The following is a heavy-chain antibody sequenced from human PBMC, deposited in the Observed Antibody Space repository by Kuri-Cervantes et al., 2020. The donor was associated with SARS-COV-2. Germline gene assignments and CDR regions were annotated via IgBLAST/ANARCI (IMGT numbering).Heavy chain of an antibody. J-gene: IGHJ5*02. CDR3: ARDGTAGGSYNWFDP. Sequence: LSLTCAASGFTVSSNYMSWVRQAPGKGLEWVSLIYSGGSTYYADSVKGRFTISRDNSKNTLYLQMNSLRAEDTAVYYCARDGTAGGSYNWFDPWGQGTLVTVSS. V-gene: IGHV3-53*01. CDR1: GFTVSSNY. CDR2: IYSGGST. D-gene: IGHD1-26*01.